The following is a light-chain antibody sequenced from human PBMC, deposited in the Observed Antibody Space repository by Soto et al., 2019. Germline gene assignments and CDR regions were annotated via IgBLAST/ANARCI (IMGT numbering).Light chain of an antibody. V-gene: IGKV1-5*03. CDR1: QTIDSW. J-gene: IGKJ1*01. CDR2: KAS. Sequence: DIQMTQSPSTLSASVGDRCTITCRASQTIDSWLAWYQQRQGKXPNXXIYKASTLASGVPSRFSGSGSGTELTITINSLQPDDFETYYCQQYHIYSGTFGQGTKVDIK. CDR3: QQYHIYSGT.